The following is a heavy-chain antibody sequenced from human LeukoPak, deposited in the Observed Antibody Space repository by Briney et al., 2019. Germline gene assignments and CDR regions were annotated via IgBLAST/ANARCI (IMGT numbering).Heavy chain of an antibody. CDR1: GYTFTGYY. J-gene: IGHJ4*02. V-gene: IGHV1-2*02. CDR3: ARDLEYSSSGREGVDY. D-gene: IGHD6-6*01. CDR2: INPNSGGT. Sequence: GASVKVSCKASGYTFTGYYMHWVRQAPGQGLEWMGWINPNSGGTNYAQKFQGRVTMTRDTSISTAYMELSRLRSDDTAVYYCARDLEYSSSGREGVDYWGQGTLVTVSS.